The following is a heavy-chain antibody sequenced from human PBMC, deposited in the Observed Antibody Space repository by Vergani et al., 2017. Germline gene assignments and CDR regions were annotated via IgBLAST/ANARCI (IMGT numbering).Heavy chain of an antibody. CDR1: GFAFSRHS. D-gene: IGHD5-12*01. CDR3: AKANPRNSGYDYLYYYHAMDV. V-gene: IGHV3-23*04. J-gene: IGHJ6*02. Sequence: EVQLVESGGGLEQPGGSLRLSCAASGFAFSRHSMNWVRQAPGKGLEWVSGISGSGGSTYYAGSVKGRFTISRDSSKNTLYLQMNSLSAGDTAVYYCAKANPRNSGYDYLYYYHAMDVWGQGTTVTVSS. CDR2: ISGSGGST.